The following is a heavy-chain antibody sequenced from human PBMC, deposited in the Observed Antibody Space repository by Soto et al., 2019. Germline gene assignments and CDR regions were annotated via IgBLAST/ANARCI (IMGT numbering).Heavy chain of an antibody. CDR1: GFTFTIYS. CDR3: ARRGYSASSAFDY. Sequence: QVQLVESGGGVVQPGRSLRLSCAASGFTFTIYSIHWVRQAPGKGLEWVALISYDGTSQYYADSVKGRFTTSRDNSKSTVYLQTNSLRAEDTATYYCARRGYSASSAFDYWGQGTLVTVSS. J-gene: IGHJ4*02. D-gene: IGHD6-6*01. V-gene: IGHV3-30*14. CDR2: ISYDGTSQ.